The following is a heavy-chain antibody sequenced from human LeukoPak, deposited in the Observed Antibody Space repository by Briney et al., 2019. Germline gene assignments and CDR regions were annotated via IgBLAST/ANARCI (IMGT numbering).Heavy chain of an antibody. D-gene: IGHD2-15*01. J-gene: IGHJ4*02. CDR2: VNPNSGHT. V-gene: IGHV1-8*01. Sequence: ASVKVSCKASGYTFTSYDINWVRQATGQGLEWMGWVNPNSGHTGYAQKFQGRVTMTTNTSISTAYMELSSLRSEDTAVYYCARGAPGSYCSGGSCPYFDYWGQGTLVSVSS. CDR3: ARGAPGSYCSGGSCPYFDY. CDR1: GYTFTSYD.